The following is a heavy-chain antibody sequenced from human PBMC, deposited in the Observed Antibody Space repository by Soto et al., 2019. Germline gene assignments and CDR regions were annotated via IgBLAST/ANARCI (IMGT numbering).Heavy chain of an antibody. V-gene: IGHV4-59*01. CDR3: ARDRVDSASRWYFDL. Sequence: QVQLQESGPGVVKPSETLSLTCSISGGSISTYYWSWIRQPPGKGLEWIGYIYYSGSTNYNPSLTSRVIMSVDTSKNQFSLKLSSVTAADTAVYYCARDRVDSASRWYFDLWGRGTLVTVSS. D-gene: IGHD5-18*01. CDR1: GGSISTYY. J-gene: IGHJ2*01. CDR2: IYYSGST.